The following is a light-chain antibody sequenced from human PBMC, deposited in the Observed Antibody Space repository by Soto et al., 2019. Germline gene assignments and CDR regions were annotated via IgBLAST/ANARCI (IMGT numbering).Light chain of an antibody. CDR1: QAVGAY. Sequence: VIWMTQSPSLVSASTGDRVTISCRMSQAVGAYLAWYQQKPGKAPKLLIYATSTLQSGVPSRFSGSGSGTDFTLTISNLQSEDFATYYCQQYDSLPLTFGRGTRVEIK. J-gene: IGKJ4*01. CDR3: QQYDSLPLT. CDR2: ATS. V-gene: IGKV1D-8*01.